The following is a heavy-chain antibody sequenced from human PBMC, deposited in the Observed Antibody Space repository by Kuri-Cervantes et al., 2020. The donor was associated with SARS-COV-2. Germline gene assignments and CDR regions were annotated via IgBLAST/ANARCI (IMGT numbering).Heavy chain of an antibody. J-gene: IGHJ4*02. D-gene: IGHD5-24*01. Sequence: GGSLRLSCAASGFTFSSYAMHWVRQAPGKGLEWVAVISYDGSNKYYADSVKGRFTISRDNSKNTLYLQMNSLRAEDTAVYYCARLDGYIEYWGQGTLVTVSS. CDR3: ARLDGYIEY. V-gene: IGHV3-30-3*01. CDR2: ISYDGSNK. CDR1: GFTFSSYA.